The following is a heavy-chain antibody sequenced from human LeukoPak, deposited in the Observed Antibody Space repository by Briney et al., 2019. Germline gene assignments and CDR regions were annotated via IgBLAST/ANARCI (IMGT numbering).Heavy chain of an antibody. Sequence: ASVKVSCKASGYSFTSYWIGWVRQMPGKGLEWMGIIYPGDSDTRYSPSFQGQVAISADKSISTAYLQWSSLRASDTAMYYCARLTGDPASFFDYWGQGALVTVSS. CDR2: IYPGDSDT. J-gene: IGHJ4*02. D-gene: IGHD3-10*01. CDR1: GYSFTSYW. CDR3: ARLTGDPASFFDY. V-gene: IGHV5-51*01.